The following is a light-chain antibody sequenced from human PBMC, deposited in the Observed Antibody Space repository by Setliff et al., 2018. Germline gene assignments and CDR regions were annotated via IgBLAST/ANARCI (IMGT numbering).Light chain of an antibody. CDR1: SIDVSGYNY. CDR3: SSYAGSNHFV. J-gene: IGLJ1*01. CDR2: DVS. Sequence: QSALTQPPSASGSPGQSVTISCAGTSIDVSGYNYVSWYQQHPGKAPQLMIYDVSKRPSGVPDRFSGSKSGNTASLTVSGLQAEDEADYYCSSYAGSNHFVFGTGTKVTVL. V-gene: IGLV2-8*01.